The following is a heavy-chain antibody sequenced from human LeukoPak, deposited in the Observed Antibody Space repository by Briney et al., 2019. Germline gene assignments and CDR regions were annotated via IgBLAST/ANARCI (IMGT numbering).Heavy chain of an antibody. CDR2: IDWDDDK. D-gene: IGHD3-22*01. V-gene: IGHV2-70*01. CDR3: ARIRYYYDSSGHFDY. Sequence: SGPTLVKPTQTLRLTCTFSGLSLSTSGLSVSWIRQPPGKALEWLALIDWDDDKYYSTSLKTRLTISKDPSKNQVVLAMTNMDPVDTATYYCARIRYYYDSSGHFDYWGQGTLVTVSS. J-gene: IGHJ4*02. CDR1: GLSLSTSGLS.